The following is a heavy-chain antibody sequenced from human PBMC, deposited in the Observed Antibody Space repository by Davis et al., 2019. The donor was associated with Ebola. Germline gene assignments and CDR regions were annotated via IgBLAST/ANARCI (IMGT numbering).Heavy chain of an antibody. Sequence: GESLKISCEGSGYSFTSYWIGWVRQMPGKGLEWMGIIYPGDSDTRYSPSFQGQVTISADKSISTAYLQWSSLKASDTAMYYCAGGDGYYDSSGYYYSDYWGQGTLVTVSS. J-gene: IGHJ4*02. CDR2: IYPGDSDT. V-gene: IGHV5-51*01. CDR3: AGGDGYYDSSGYYYSDY. D-gene: IGHD3-22*01. CDR1: GYSFTSYW.